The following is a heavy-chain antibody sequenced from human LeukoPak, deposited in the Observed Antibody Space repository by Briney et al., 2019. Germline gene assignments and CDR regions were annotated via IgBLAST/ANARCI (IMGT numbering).Heavy chain of an antibody. V-gene: IGHV3-15*01. CDR3: TTSPQWLEN. D-gene: IGHD6-19*01. CDR2: IQSETDGGTT. Sequence: GGSLRLSCAASGFSFSHAWMTWVRQAPGKGLEWIGRIQSETDGGTTDYAAPVKGRFTISRDDSKNMLHLQMSSLKNEDTAVYYCTTSPQWLENWGQGTLVTVSP. CDR1: GFSFSHAW. J-gene: IGHJ4*02.